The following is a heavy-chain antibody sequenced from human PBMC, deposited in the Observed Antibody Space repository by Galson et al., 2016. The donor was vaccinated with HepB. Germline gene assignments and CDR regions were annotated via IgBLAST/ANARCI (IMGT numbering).Heavy chain of an antibody. J-gene: IGHJ6*04. V-gene: IGHV3-30*18. CDR3: AKAFYTMVQGAMGYYGMDV. Sequence: SLRLSCASTFTDYGIHWVRQAPGKGLEWVAAMSYDGSTKEYADALQGRLTISRDSSKNTVSLQLKNLRSEDTGVYYCAKAFYTMVQGAMGYYGMDVWGKGTTVIVSS. D-gene: IGHD3-10*01. CDR1: FTDYG. CDR2: MSYDGSTK.